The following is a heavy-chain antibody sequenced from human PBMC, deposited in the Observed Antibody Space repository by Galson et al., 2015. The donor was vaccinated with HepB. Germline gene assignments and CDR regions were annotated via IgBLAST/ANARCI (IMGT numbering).Heavy chain of an antibody. V-gene: IGHV3-23*01. J-gene: IGHJ5*02. CDR3: ARGACSTNNCFPFDP. CDR1: GFTYNTYA. Sequence: SLRLSCAASGFTYNTYAMAWVRQSPGKGLEWVSSISGSAQSTDYADSVKGRFIISRDNSKSTVYLQINSLRVEDTAVYYCARGACSTNNCFPFDPWGQGNLVTVSS. CDR2: ISGSAQST. D-gene: IGHD2-2*01.